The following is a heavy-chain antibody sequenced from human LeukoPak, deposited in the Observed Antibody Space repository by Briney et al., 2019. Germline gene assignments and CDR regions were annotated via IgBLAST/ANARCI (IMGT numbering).Heavy chain of an antibody. J-gene: IGHJ3*02. CDR1: GFTFISYA. Sequence: GTSLRLSCAASGFTFISYAIHWVRQAPGKGLEWVAVISFHGTDTFYADSVKGRFTISRDNSKNTLYLQMSSLRGDDTAVYYCARPGAPVTRISSFDMWGQGTMVTVSS. CDR3: ARPGAPVTRISSFDM. CDR2: ISFHGTDT. V-gene: IGHV3-30*04. D-gene: IGHD2/OR15-2a*01.